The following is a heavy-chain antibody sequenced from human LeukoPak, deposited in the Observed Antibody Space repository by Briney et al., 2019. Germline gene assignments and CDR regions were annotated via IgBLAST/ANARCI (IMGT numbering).Heavy chain of an antibody. D-gene: IGHD2-2*01. V-gene: IGHV1-18*01. Sequence: GASVKVSCKASGGTFSSYAISWVRQAPGQGLEWMGWISAYNGNTNYAQKLQGRVTMTTDTSTSTAYMELRSLRSDDTAVYYCARGSYQNWFDPWGQGTLVTVSS. CDR1: GGTFSSYA. CDR3: ARGSYQNWFDP. CDR2: ISAYNGNT. J-gene: IGHJ5*02.